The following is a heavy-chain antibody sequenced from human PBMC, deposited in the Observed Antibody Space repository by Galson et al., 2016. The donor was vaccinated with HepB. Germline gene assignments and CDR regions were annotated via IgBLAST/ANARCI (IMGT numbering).Heavy chain of an antibody. V-gene: IGHV3-33*01. J-gene: IGHJ3*02. CDR2: IWYDGSKK. Sequence: SLRLSCAASGFSFSGYGMHWVRQAPGKGLEWVAVIWYDGSKKYYVDSVKGRFTISRDNAKNSLYLQMNSLRAEDTAVYYCARVPLPAADPNDAFDIWGQGTMVTVSS. CDR1: GFSFSGYG. D-gene: IGHD6-13*01. CDR3: ARVPLPAADPNDAFDI.